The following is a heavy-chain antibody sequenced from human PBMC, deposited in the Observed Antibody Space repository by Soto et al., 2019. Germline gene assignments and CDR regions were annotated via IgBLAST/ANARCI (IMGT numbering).Heavy chain of an antibody. CDR1: GFTFSSYG. J-gene: IGHJ5*02. CDR2: ISYDGSNK. V-gene: IGHV3-30*18. Sequence: GGSLRLSCAASGFTFSSYGMHWVRQAPGKGLEWVAVISYDGSNKYYADSVKGRFTISRDNSKNTLYLQMNSLRAEDTAVYYCAKDSVYCSGGSCYSWFDPWGQGT. CDR3: AKDSVYCSGGSCYSWFDP. D-gene: IGHD2-15*01.